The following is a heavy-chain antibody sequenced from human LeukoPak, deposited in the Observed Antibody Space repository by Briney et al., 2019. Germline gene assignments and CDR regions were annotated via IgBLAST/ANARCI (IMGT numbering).Heavy chain of an antibody. CDR2: IRGSGSGGGT. CDR3: ARDPNGDYIGAFDM. D-gene: IGHD4-17*01. J-gene: IGHJ3*02. CDR1: GFTFSRDW. Sequence: PGGSLRLSCAASGFTFSRDWMHWVRQAPGKGPEWVSAIRGSGSGGGTLYADSVKGRFTISRDNSKYTLFLQMNSLRAEDTAVYYCARDPNGDYIGAFDMWGPGTMVTVSS. V-gene: IGHV3-23*01.